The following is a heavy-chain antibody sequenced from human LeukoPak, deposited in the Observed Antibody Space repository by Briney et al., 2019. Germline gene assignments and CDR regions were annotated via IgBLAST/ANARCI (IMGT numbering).Heavy chain of an antibody. J-gene: IGHJ4*02. D-gene: IGHD4-23*01. V-gene: IGHV3-74*01. CDR1: GFTFSRYW. CDR2: INTDGSTT. CDR3: VRDGNYY. Sequence: GGSLRLSCAASGFTFSRYWMHWVRQPPGKGLVWVSHINTDGSTTNYADSVKGRFTISRDNAKNTVYLQMNSLRAEDTALYYCVRDGNYYWGQGTLVTVSS.